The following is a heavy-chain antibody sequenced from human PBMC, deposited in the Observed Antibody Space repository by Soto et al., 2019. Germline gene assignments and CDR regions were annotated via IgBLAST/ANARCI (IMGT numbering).Heavy chain of an antibody. Sequence: PSETLSLTCTVSGGSINTFYWSWVRQPAGKGLEWIGRLYSSGCTCFNPSLESRVAMSVDTSKNHFSLNLSSVTAADMAVYYCAREGSYSAYNFAHGIQLWSFDFWGQGALVTVSS. CDR3: AREGSYSAYNFAHGIQLWSFDF. V-gene: IGHV4-4*07. CDR1: GGSINTFY. CDR2: LYSSGCT. D-gene: IGHD5-12*01. J-gene: IGHJ4*02.